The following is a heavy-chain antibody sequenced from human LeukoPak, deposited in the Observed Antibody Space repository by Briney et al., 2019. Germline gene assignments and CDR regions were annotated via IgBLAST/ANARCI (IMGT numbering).Heavy chain of an antibody. J-gene: IGHJ4*02. Sequence: PGGSLRLSCAASGFTVDDYAMHWVRQAPGKGLEWVSGISWNSGSIGYADSVKGRFTISRDNAKNSLYLQMNSLRAEDTALYYCAKDICDSSGPLDYWGQGTLVTVSS. V-gene: IGHV3-9*01. CDR1: GFTVDDYA. CDR2: ISWNSGSI. CDR3: AKDICDSSGPLDY. D-gene: IGHD6-19*01.